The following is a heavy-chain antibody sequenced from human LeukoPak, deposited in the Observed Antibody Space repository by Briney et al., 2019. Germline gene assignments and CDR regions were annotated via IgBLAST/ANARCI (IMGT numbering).Heavy chain of an antibody. Sequence: ASVKVSCKASGYTFTGYYMHWVRQAPGQGLEWMGWINPNSGGTNYAQKFQGRVTMTRDTSISTAYMGLSRLRSGDTAVYYCASFPEGSGSYYSFDYWGQGTLVTVSS. CDR3: ASFPEGSGSYYSFDY. V-gene: IGHV1-2*02. J-gene: IGHJ4*02. CDR2: INPNSGGT. CDR1: GYTFTGYY. D-gene: IGHD1-26*01.